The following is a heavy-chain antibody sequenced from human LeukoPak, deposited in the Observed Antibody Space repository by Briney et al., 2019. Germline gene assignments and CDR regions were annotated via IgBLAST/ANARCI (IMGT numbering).Heavy chain of an antibody. CDR2: ISGSGGST. D-gene: IGHD6-19*01. V-gene: IGHV3-23*01. Sequence: GGSLRLSCAASGFTFSSYAMSWVRQAPGKGLEWVSAISGSGGSTYYADSVKGRFTISRDNAKNSLYLQMNSLRAEDTAVSYCAKYSSGWYLGNRYYFDYWGQGTLVTVSS. J-gene: IGHJ4*02. CDR3: AKYSSGWYLGNRYYFDY. CDR1: GFTFSSYA.